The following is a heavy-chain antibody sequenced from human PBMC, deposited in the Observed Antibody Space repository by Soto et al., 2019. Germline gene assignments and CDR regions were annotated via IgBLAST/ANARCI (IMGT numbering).Heavy chain of an antibody. V-gene: IGHV2-5*02. D-gene: IGHD4-17*01. Sequence: QSTLKESGPTLLKPTQTLTLTCTFSGFSRSTSGVGVGWIRQPQVKAMECLALIYWDDDKSYSPSLKSRLPITKDTSKTQVVLTMTNMDPVDPATYYCAHSLSASNCGDYEPINSSDYWRQATLVTVSS. CDR3: AHSLSASNCGDYEPINSSDY. J-gene: IGHJ4*02. CDR1: GFSRSTSGVG. CDR2: IYWDDDK.